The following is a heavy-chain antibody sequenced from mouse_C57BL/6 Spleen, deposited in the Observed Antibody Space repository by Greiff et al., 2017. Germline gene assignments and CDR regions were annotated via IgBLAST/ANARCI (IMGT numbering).Heavy chain of an antibody. Sequence: EVKVVESEGGLVQPGSSMKLSCTASGFTFSDYYMAWVRQVPEKGLEWVANINYDGSSTYYLDSLKSRFIISRDNAKNILYLQMSSLKSEDTATYYCARGTGGDYYAMDYWGQGTSVTVSS. V-gene: IGHV5-16*01. CDR3: ARGTGGDYYAMDY. CDR1: GFTFSDYY. D-gene: IGHD4-1*01. J-gene: IGHJ4*01. CDR2: INYDGSST.